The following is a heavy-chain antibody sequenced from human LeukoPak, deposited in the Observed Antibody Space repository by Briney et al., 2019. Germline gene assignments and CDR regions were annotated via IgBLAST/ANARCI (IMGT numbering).Heavy chain of an antibody. CDR1: GGSFSGYY. J-gene: IGHJ5*02. CDR3: ARDRWLRWFDP. V-gene: IGHV4-34*01. D-gene: IGHD5-12*01. Sequence: SESLSLTCAVYGGSFSGYYWSWIRQPLGKGLEWIGEINHSESTNYNPSLKSRVTISVDTSKNQFSLELSSVTAADTAVYYCARDRWLRWFDPWGQGTLVTVSS. CDR2: INHSEST.